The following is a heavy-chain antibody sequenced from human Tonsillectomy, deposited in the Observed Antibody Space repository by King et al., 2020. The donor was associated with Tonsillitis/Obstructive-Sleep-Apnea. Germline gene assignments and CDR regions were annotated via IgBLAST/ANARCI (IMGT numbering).Heavy chain of an antibody. V-gene: IGHV1-2*02. CDR2: INPNSGGT. J-gene: IGHJ5*02. CDR1: GYTFTDYY. D-gene: IGHD3-22*01. CDR3: ARVGAYYDSSAYYVS. Sequence: QLVQSGVEVKKPGASVKVSCKASGYTFTDYYMHWVRQAPGQGLEWMGWINPNSGGTNYAQKFQGRVTMTRDTSISTAYMELSRLRSDDTAVYYCARVGAYYDSSAYYVSWGQGTLVTVSS.